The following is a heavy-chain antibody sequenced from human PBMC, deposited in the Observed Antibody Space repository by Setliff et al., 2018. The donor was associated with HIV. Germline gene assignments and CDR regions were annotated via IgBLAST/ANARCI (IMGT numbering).Heavy chain of an antibody. D-gene: IGHD2-15*01. V-gene: IGHV4-31*11. Sequence: PSETLSLTCAVTGGSISSGGFYWTWIRQHPGKGLEWIGYIYNTGSTYHSPSLESRVTISVDTSKNQFSLKLSSVTAADTAVYYCARAPLSGGSFGWFDPWGQGTLVTVSS. J-gene: IGHJ5*02. CDR3: ARAPLSGGSFGWFDP. CDR1: GGSISSGGFY. CDR2: IYNTGST.